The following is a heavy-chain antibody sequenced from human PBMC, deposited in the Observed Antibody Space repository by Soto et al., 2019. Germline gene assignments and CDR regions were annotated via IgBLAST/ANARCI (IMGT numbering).Heavy chain of an antibody. V-gene: IGHV3-30-3*01. CDR3: ASVGVRARQRYYDYLDV. CDR1: GFTFSTYA. D-gene: IGHD1-26*01. CDR2: VSYDGSNK. Sequence: QVQLVESGGGVVQPGRSLRLSCVASGFTFSTYAMHWVRQAPGKGLEWVAVVSYDGSNKYYGDSVRGRFTVSKDNSNNPISLQLSNLRSEEPAVYFCASVGVRARQRYYDYLDVWGKETTIFVSS. J-gene: IGHJ6*03.